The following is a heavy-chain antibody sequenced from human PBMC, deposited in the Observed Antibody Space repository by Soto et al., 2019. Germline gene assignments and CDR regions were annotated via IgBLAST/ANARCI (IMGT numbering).Heavy chain of an antibody. Sequence: EVQLLESGGGLVQPGGSLRLSCAASGFTFSSYAMSWVRQAPGKGLEWVSVISGSGAGTYYADSVKGRFIISRDNSKNTVYLQMNSLRAEDTAVYYCAKFLVVGLPGYGMDVWGQGTTVTVSS. J-gene: IGHJ6*02. CDR1: GFTFSSYA. CDR2: ISGSGAGT. V-gene: IGHV3-23*01. CDR3: AKFLVVGLPGYGMDV. D-gene: IGHD2-15*01.